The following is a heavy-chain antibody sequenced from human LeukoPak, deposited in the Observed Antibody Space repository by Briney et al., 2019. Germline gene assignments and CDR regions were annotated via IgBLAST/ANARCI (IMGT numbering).Heavy chain of an antibody. Sequence: GESLKISCKGSGYSFTSYWIGWVRQMPGKGLKWMGIIYPGDSDARYSPSFQGQVTISADKSISTAYLQWSSLKASDTAMYYCARHVNYDSSGHGSTGDYWGQGTLVTVSS. J-gene: IGHJ4*02. CDR2: IYPGDSDA. CDR3: ARHVNYDSSGHGSTGDY. D-gene: IGHD3-22*01. V-gene: IGHV5-51*01. CDR1: GYSFTSYW.